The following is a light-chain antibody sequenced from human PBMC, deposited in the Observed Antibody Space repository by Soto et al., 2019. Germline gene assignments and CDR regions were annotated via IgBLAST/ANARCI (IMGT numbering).Light chain of an antibody. V-gene: IGKV2-30*02. CDR2: KVS. CDR1: QSLVHSDGIAY. CDR3: MQHTHWPHT. Sequence: DVVMTQSPLSRPVTLGQPASISCRSNQSLVHSDGIAYFSWFQQRPGRSPRRLIYKVSNRDSGVPARFSGSGSGTDFALKISRVEAEDVGVYYCMQHTHWPHTFGQGTKVDIK. J-gene: IGKJ1*01.